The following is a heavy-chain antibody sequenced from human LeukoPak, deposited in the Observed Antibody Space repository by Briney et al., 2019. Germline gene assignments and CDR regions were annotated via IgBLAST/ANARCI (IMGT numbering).Heavy chain of an antibody. CDR1: GGTFSSYT. CDR2: IIPIPGIA. V-gene: IGHV1-69*04. Sequence: SVKVSCKASGGTFSSYTISWVRQAPGQGLEWMGRIIPIPGIANYAQKFQGRVTITADKSTSTAYMELSSLRSEDTAVYYCARDSSGWQQGGYWGQGTLVTVSS. J-gene: IGHJ4*02. D-gene: IGHD6-19*01. CDR3: ARDSSGWQQGGY.